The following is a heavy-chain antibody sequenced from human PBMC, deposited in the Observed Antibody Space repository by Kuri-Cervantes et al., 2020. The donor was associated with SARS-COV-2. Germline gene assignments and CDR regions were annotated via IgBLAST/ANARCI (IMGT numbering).Heavy chain of an antibody. D-gene: IGHD2-2*01. CDR1: GFTFDSYG. Sequence: LSLTCAASGFTFDSYGMSWVRQAPGKGLEWVSGISGSGNSRYYADSVKGRFTVSRDNSKNTLYMLINSLRAEDTAVYYCAKGEYCSGSSCYREGVPLLDYWGQGTLVTVSS. CDR2: ISGSGNSR. J-gene: IGHJ4*02. CDR3: AKGEYCSGSSCYREGVPLLDY. V-gene: IGHV3-23*01.